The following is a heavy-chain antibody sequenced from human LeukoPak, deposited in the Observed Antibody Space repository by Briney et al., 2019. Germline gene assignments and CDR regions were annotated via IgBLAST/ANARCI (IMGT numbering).Heavy chain of an antibody. CDR3: ARGVSYGGNSVHYYYYMDV. Sequence: SETLSLTCAVYGGSFSGYYWSWIRQPPGKGLEWIGEINHSGSTNYNPSLKSRVTISVDTSKNQFSLKLSSVTAADTAVYYCARGVSYGGNSVHYYYYMDVWGKGTTVTVSS. V-gene: IGHV4-34*01. J-gene: IGHJ6*03. D-gene: IGHD4-23*01. CDR2: INHSGST. CDR1: GGSFSGYY.